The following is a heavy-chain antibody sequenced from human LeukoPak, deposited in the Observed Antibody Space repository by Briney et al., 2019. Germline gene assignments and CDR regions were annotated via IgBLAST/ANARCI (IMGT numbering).Heavy chain of an antibody. V-gene: IGHV1-46*01. CDR1: GYTFTSYY. Sequence: AASVKVSCKASGYTFTSYYMHWLRQAPGQGLEWMGIIIPSGGSTSYAQKFQGRVTMTRDTSTSTVYMELSSLRSEDTAVYYCVREYYDILTGYLYYFDYWGQGTLVTVSS. CDR2: IIPSGGST. J-gene: IGHJ4*02. CDR3: VREYYDILTGYLYYFDY. D-gene: IGHD3-9*01.